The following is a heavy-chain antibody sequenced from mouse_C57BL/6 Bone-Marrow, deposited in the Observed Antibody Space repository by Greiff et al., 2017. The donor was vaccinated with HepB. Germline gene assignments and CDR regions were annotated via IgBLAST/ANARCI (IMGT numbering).Heavy chain of an antibody. D-gene: IGHD3-2*02. CDR2: IYPRSGNT. CDR1: GYTFTSYG. CDR3: ARGGLRLHYYAMDY. J-gene: IGHJ4*01. V-gene: IGHV1-81*01. Sequence: VQGVESGAELARPGASVKLSCKASGYTFTSYGISWVKQRTGQGLEWIGEIYPRSGNTYYNEKFKGKATLTADKSSSTAYMELRSLTSEDSAVYFCARGGLRLHYYAMDYWGQGTSVTVSS.